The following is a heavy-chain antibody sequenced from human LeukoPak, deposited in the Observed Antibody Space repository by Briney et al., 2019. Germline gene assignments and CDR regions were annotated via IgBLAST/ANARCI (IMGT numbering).Heavy chain of an antibody. J-gene: IGHJ6*02. CDR3: AKGAAAGTGYYYYAMDV. V-gene: IGHV3-23*01. CDR2: ISGSGVTP. D-gene: IGHD6-13*01. Sequence: GGSLRLSCAASGLTFNFYAMSWVRQAPGQGLEWVSAISGSGVTPYYADSVKGRFTISRDNSKNTLYLQMNSLRAEDTAVYYCAKGAAAGTGYYYYAMDVWGQGTTVTVSS. CDR1: GLTFNFYA.